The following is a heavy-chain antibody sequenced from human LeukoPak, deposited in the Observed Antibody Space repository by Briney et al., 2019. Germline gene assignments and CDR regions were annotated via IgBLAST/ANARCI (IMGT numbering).Heavy chain of an antibody. J-gene: IGHJ4*02. Sequence: GGSLRLSCATSGFTFSSYGMHWVRQAPGRGLEWVAIISYDGSKKYYADSVKGRFTISRDNSKNTVYLQMNSLSGGDTAVYNCAKDRLAEQWLAPLDYWGQGTLVTVSS. V-gene: IGHV3-30*18. D-gene: IGHD6-19*01. CDR2: ISYDGSKK. CDR3: AKDRLAEQWLAPLDY. CDR1: GFTFSSYG.